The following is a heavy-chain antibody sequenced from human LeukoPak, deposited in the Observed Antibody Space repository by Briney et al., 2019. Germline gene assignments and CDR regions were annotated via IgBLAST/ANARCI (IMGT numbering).Heavy chain of an antibody. D-gene: IGHD5/OR15-5a*01. CDR1: GFSFSVYS. V-gene: IGHV3-23*01. Sequence: GGSLRLSCAASGFSFSVYSMSWVRQAPGKGLEWVSGINGNGDSTFYRDSVRGRFTISRDFSKNTLYLQMRRLSAEDTALYYCAKGLGYSVYDLPDFWGQGTLVTVSS. CDR2: INGNGDST. J-gene: IGHJ4*02. CDR3: AKGLGYSVYDLPDF.